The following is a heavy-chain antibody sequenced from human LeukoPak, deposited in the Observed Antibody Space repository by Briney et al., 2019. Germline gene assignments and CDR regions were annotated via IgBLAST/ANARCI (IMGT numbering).Heavy chain of an antibody. J-gene: IGHJ4*02. Sequence: SVKVSCKFSTGAFDNYAVNWVRHAPGQGLEWMGAIIPIFETTNYAPKFQGRITITADGSTGTAYMDLSSLRSEDTAIYYCARSLRVSGDFDYWGQGTQVIAS. V-gene: IGHV1-69*01. D-gene: IGHD2-8*01. CDR1: TGAFDNYA. CDR3: ARSLRVSGDFDY. CDR2: IIPIFETT.